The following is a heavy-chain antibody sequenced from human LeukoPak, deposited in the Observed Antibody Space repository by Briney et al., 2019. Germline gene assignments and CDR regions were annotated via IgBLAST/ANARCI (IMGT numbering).Heavy chain of an antibody. CDR3: ARVAGYSGYDSTNYYGMDV. CDR1: GFAFSSYA. V-gene: IGHV3-30-3*01. Sequence: GSLRLSCAASGFAFSSYAMHWVRQAPGKGLEWVAVISYDGSNKYYADSVKGRFTISRDNSKNTLYLQMNSLRAEDTAVYYCARVAGYSGYDSTNYYGMDVWGQGTTVTVSS. D-gene: IGHD5-12*01. CDR2: ISYDGSNK. J-gene: IGHJ6*02.